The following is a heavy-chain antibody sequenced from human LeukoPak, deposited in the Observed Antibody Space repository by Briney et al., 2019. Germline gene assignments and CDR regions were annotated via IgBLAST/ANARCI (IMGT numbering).Heavy chain of an antibody. Sequence: GGSLRLSCSASGFTFSDYWMMWVRQAPGEGLEWVGNIRLDDSGKNYVDSVKGRFTISRDNAKFSLYLQMNSLRAEDTAVYYCATDRKVGTWDPRFNYWGQGTLVTVSS. J-gene: IGHJ4*02. CDR1: GFTFSDYW. CDR2: IRLDDSGK. D-gene: IGHD4-23*01. CDR3: ATDRKVGTWDPRFNY. V-gene: IGHV3-7*01.